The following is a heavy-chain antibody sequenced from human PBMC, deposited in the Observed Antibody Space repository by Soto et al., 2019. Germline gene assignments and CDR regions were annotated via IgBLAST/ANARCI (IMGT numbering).Heavy chain of an antibody. CDR2: IYYSGST. CDR1: GGSISSSSYY. CDR3: APNPSSGGSA. V-gene: IGHV4-39*01. D-gene: IGHD3-10*01. J-gene: IGHJ5*02. Sequence: QLQLQESGPGLVKPSETLSLTCTVSGGSISSSSYYWGWIRQPPGKGLEWIGSIYYSGSTYYNPSHKRLLTISVDTSKNQCSLKLSSVTAADTAVYYWAPNPSSGGSAWGQGTLVTVSS.